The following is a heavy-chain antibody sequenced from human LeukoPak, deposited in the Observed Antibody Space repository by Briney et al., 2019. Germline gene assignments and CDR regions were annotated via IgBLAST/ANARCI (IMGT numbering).Heavy chain of an antibody. CDR2: IYYSGNT. Sequence: PSETQSLACTVSGDSISSYYWSWIRQPPGKGLEWIGFIYYSGNTNYNPSLKSRVTISVDTSKHQFSLKLSSVTAADTAVYYCAREIIVGATWGENDNWFDPWGQGTLVTVSS. J-gene: IGHJ5*02. D-gene: IGHD1-26*01. CDR1: GDSISSYY. CDR3: AREIIVGATWGENDNWFDP. V-gene: IGHV4-59*01.